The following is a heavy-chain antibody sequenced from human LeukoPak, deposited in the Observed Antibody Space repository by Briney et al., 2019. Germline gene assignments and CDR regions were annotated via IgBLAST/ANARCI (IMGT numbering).Heavy chain of an antibody. D-gene: IGHD3-22*01. J-gene: IGHJ3*02. CDR3: AREKGTMIQAMAFEM. Sequence: GGSLRLSCAASRFTFSSYGMSWVRQAPGKGLEWVSGISSSGGSTYYADSVKGRFTISRDNSRNTLSLQINSLRAEDTAVYYCAREKGTMIQAMAFEMWGQGTMVAVSS. CDR1: RFTFSSYG. V-gene: IGHV3-23*01. CDR2: ISSSGGST.